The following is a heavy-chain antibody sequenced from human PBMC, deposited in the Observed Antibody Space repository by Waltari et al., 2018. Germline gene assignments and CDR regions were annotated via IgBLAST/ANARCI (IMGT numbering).Heavy chain of an antibody. V-gene: IGHV3-21*01. D-gene: IGHD3-22*01. CDR1: AFTFRSYP. Sequence: EVQLVGSGGGLVTAGGSLRLPWSASAFTFRSYPLNSFRQAPGKGLEWVSSIRGGSSYKYYADSVKGRFTIARDNVKNSLYLQMNSLRAEDTAVYYCAREWGVMIGTAGYYFDYWAQGTLVTVSS. J-gene: IGHJ4*02. CDR2: IRGGSSYK. CDR3: AREWGVMIGTAGYYFDY.